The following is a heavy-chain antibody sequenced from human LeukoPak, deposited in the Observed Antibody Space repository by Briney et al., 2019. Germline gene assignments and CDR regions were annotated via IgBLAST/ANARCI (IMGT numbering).Heavy chain of an antibody. CDR1: GGTFSSYA. D-gene: IGHD3-16*01. J-gene: IGHJ4*02. CDR2: IIPIFGIA. CDR3: ARGTGGAYYFDY. Sequence: SVKVSCKASGGTFSSYAISWVRQAPGQGLEWMGRIIPIFGIANYAQKFQGRVTITADKSTSTAYMELSSLRSEDTAVYYCARGTGGAYYFDYWGQGTLVTVSS. V-gene: IGHV1-69*04.